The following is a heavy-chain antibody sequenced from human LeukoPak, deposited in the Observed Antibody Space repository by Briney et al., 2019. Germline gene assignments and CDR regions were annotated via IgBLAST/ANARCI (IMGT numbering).Heavy chain of an antibody. J-gene: IGHJ4*02. V-gene: IGHV3-33*06. CDR3: AKDTPIYSGYAKRYFDY. Sequence: SCKASGYTFTGYYMHWVRQAPGKGLEWVAVIWYDGSNKYYADSVKGRFTISRDNSKNTLYLQMNSLRAEDTAVYYCAKDTPIYSGYAKRYFDYWGQGTLVTVSS. D-gene: IGHD5-12*01. CDR1: GYTFTGYY. CDR2: IWYDGSNK.